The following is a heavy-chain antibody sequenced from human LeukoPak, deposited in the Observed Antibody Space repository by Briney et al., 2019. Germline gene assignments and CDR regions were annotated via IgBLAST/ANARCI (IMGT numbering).Heavy chain of an antibody. Sequence: PSETLSLTCTVSGGSISSSSYYWGWIRQPPGKELEWIGSIYYSGSTYYNSSLKSRVTISVDTSKNQFSLKLNSVTAADTAVYYCANFPSFWGQGTLVTVSS. J-gene: IGHJ4*02. V-gene: IGHV4-39*01. CDR2: IYYSGST. CDR1: GGSISSSSYY. CDR3: ANFPSF.